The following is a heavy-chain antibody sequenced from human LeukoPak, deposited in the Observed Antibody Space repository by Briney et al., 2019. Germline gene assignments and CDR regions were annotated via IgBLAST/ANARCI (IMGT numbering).Heavy chain of an antibody. CDR1: GFTFSTHV. J-gene: IGHJ4*02. V-gene: IGHV3-30*03. Sequence: GGSLRLSCATSGFTFSTHVMHWVRQAPGKGLEWVALISSDEHNKYYADSVKGRFTISRDNSKNTLYLQMNSLRTEDTAVYYCASKWYCGGDCYYQIDFWGQGTLVTVSS. CDR3: ASKWYCGGDCYYQIDF. CDR2: ISSDEHNK. D-gene: IGHD2-21*02.